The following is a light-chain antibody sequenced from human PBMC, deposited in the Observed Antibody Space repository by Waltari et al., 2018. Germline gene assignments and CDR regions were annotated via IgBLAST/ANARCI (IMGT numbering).Light chain of an antibody. Sequence: DIVLTLSPGTLPLSPGDRATLSCRASQIVSSTYLAWYQQKPGQAPGLLIYGASSRATSIPDSISGSGSGTDFTLTISRLEPEDFAVYYCQHYSSSSWTFDQGTKVEIK. CDR1: QIVSSTY. CDR2: GAS. CDR3: QHYSSSSWT. J-gene: IGKJ1*01. V-gene: IGKV3-20*01.